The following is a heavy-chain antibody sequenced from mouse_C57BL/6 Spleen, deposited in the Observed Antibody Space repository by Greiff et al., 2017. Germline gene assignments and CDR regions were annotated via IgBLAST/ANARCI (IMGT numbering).Heavy chain of an antibody. V-gene: IGHV5-17*01. D-gene: IGHD1-1*01. J-gene: IGHJ3*01. Sequence: EVQLVESGGGLVKPGGSLKLSCAASGFTFSDYGMHWVRQAPEKGLEWVAYISSGSSTIYYADTVKGRFTISRDNAKNTLILQMTILRSEDTAMYYCARPDYYGSSPFAYWGQGTLVTVSA. CDR1: GFTFSDYG. CDR2: ISSGSSTI. CDR3: ARPDYYGSSPFAY.